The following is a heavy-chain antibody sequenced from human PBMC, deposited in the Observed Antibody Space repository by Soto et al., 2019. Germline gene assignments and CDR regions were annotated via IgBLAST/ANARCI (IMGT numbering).Heavy chain of an antibody. J-gene: IGHJ4*02. CDR1: GFTFSSYG. CDR3: ARDGGMMIGVVINNNFDY. Sequence: GGSLRLSCAASGFTFSSYGMHWVRQAPGKGLEWVAVIWYDGSNKYYADSVKGRFTISRDNSKNTLYLQMNSLRAEDTAVYYCARDGGMMIGVVINNNFDYWGQGTLVTVSS. CDR2: IWYDGSNK. V-gene: IGHV3-33*01. D-gene: IGHD3-3*01.